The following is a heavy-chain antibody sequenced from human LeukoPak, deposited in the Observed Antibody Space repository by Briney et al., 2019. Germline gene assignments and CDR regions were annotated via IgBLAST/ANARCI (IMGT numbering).Heavy chain of an antibody. CDR1: GFTFSSYT. CDR2: ISGRADTI. CDR3: ARDTKWETLQYYMDV. V-gene: IGHV3-48*04. J-gene: IGHJ6*03. D-gene: IGHD1-26*01. Sequence: GGSLRLSCAASGFTFSSYTMNWVRQAPGKGLEWISYISGRADTIYYADSVKGRFTISRDNAMNSLYLQMDSLRAEDTAVYYCARDTKWETLQYYMDVWGKGTTVTVS.